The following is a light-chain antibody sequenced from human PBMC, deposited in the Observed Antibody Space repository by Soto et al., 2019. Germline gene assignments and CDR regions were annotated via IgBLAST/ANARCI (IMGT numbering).Light chain of an antibody. J-gene: IGKJ4*01. CDR3: QQYNDWRPLT. V-gene: IGKV3-15*01. CDR2: AAS. Sequence: ERVMTQSPATLSVSPGDRATLSCRASQSVDSNLAWYQERPGQAPRLLIYAASTRASGIPVRFSGSGSGTEFTLTISSLQSEDFAVYYCQQYNDWRPLTFGGGTKVEIK. CDR1: QSVDSN.